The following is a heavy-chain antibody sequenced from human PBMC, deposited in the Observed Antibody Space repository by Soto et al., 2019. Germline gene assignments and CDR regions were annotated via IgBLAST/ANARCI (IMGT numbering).Heavy chain of an antibody. Sequence: ASVKVSCKASGYTFTSYGISWVRQAPGQGLEWMGWISAYNGNTNYAQKLQGRVTMTTDTSTSTAYMELRSLRSDDTAVYYCARDRGGIQLWLPWFDPWGQGTLVTVS. D-gene: IGHD5-18*01. CDR1: GYTFTSYG. J-gene: IGHJ5*02. CDR2: ISAYNGNT. CDR3: ARDRGGIQLWLPWFDP. V-gene: IGHV1-18*01.